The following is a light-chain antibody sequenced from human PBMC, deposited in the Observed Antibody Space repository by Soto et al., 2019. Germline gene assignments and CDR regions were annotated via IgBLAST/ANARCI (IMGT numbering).Light chain of an antibody. CDR1: QSVSGN. V-gene: IGKV3-15*01. CDR3: QHYNNWPPIT. CDR2: GAS. J-gene: IGKJ5*01. Sequence: EIVMTQSPATLSVSPGERSTLSCRASQSVSGNLAWYQQKPGQAPRLLIYGASTSATGIPARFIGSGSGTEFTLPIRRLQSEEFAVYYCQHYNNWPPITFGQGTRLEIK.